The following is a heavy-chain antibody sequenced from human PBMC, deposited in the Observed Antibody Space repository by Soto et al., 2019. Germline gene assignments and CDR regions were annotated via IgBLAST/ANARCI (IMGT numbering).Heavy chain of an antibody. CDR1: GGTFSSYA. D-gene: IGHD6-13*01. V-gene: IGHV1-69*01. CDR3: ARDLAAAGKYYYYYYGMDV. Sequence: QVQLVQSGAEVKKPGSSVRVSCKASGGTFSSYAISWVRQAPGQGLEWMGGIIPIFGTANYAQKFQGRVTITADESTSTAYMELSSLRSEAPAVYYCARDLAAAGKYYYYYYGMDVWGQGTTVTVSS. CDR2: IIPIFGTA. J-gene: IGHJ6*02.